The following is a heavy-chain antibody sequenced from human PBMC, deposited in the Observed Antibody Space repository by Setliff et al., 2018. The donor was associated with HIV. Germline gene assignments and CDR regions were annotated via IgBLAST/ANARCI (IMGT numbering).Heavy chain of an antibody. CDR2: INPSGGST. Sequence: ASVKVSCKASGYTFTSYYMHWVRQAPGQGLEWMGIINPSGGSTWYAQKFQGRVTMTGDTSTNTLYMELSSLRSEDTAVYYCARGWGGGMDYWGQGTLVTVSS. D-gene: IGHD3-16*01. V-gene: IGHV1-46*01. J-gene: IGHJ4*02. CDR3: ARGWGGGMDY. CDR1: GYTFTSYY.